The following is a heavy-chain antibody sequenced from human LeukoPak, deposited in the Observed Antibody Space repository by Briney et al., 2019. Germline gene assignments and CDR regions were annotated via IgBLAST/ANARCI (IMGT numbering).Heavy chain of an antibody. CDR1: GGSFSGYY. CDR2: INHSGST. J-gene: IGHJ4*02. CDR3: ASGRMTRAIY. Sequence: SETLSLTCAVYGGSFSGYYWSWIRQPPGKGLEWIGEINHSGSTNYNPSLKSRVTISVDTSKNQFSLKLSSVTAADTAVYYCASGRMTRAIYWGQGTLVTVSS. V-gene: IGHV4-34*01.